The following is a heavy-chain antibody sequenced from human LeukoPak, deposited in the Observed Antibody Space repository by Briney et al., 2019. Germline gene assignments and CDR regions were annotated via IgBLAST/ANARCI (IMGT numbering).Heavy chain of an antibody. CDR1: GYTFTSHG. D-gene: IGHD6-19*01. V-gene: IGHV1-18*01. J-gene: IGHJ4*02. CDR2: ISTYNGNT. Sequence: ASVKVSCKASGYTFTSHGISWVRQAPGQGLEWMGWISTYNGNTNYAQNLQGRVTMTTDTSTSTAYMELRSLRSNDTAVYYCARDQQWLDPARHGFDYWGQGTLVTVSS. CDR3: ARDQQWLDPARHGFDY.